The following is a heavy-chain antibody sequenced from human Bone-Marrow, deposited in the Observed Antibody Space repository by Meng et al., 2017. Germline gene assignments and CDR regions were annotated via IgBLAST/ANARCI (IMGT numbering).Heavy chain of an antibody. V-gene: IGHV4-34*01. CDR2: INNSGST. Sequence: SQTPSLIRAVYGGSFGGYYRSWIRQPPGKGLEWIGEINNSGSTNYNPSLKSRVTISVDTSRNQFSLKLSSVTAADTAVYYCARGLSGGYNGNWGQGTLVTVSS. CDR1: GGSFGGYY. CDR3: ARGLSGGYNGN. D-gene: IGHD5-24*01. J-gene: IGHJ4*02.